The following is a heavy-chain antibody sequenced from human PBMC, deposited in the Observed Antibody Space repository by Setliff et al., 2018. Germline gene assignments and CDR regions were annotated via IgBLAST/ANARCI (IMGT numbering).Heavy chain of an antibody. V-gene: IGHV1-2*02. CDR1: GYSFTDYY. D-gene: IGHD4-17*01. CDR2: INPKSGGT. Sequence: ASVKVSCKASGYSFTDYYMHWVRQVPGRGLEWMGWINPKSGGTRYAQKFQGRVTMTRDTSISTAYMELSSLRFDDTALYYCARGPSPTVTPSRLIYFYHMDVWGTGTTVTVSS. J-gene: IGHJ6*03. CDR3: ARGPSPTVTPSRLIYFYHMDV.